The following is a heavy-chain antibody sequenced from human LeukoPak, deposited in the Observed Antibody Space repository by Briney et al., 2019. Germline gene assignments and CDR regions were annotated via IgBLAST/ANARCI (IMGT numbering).Heavy chain of an antibody. CDR2: ISAYNGNT. CDR1: GYTFTSYG. CDR3: ARVSYPWNYFDY. J-gene: IGHJ4*02. Sequence: ASVKVSCRASGYTFTSYGISWVRQAPGQGLEWMGWISAYNGNTNYAQKLQGRVTMTTDTSTSTAYMELRSLRSDDTAVYYCARVSYPWNYFDYWGQGTLVTVSS. D-gene: IGHD2-2*01. V-gene: IGHV1-18*01.